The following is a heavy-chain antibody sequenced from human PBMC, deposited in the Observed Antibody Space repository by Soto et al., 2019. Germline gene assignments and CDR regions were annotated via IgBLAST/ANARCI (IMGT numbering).Heavy chain of an antibody. CDR2: IYYSGST. Sequence: QVQLQESGPGLVKPSATLSLTCTVYGGSVSSGCYYWSWIRQPPGKGLEWIGYIYYSGSTNSHPSLKSSVTISVDTAKNQFSLKLSSGTGADTAVYYCARACYYGSGESWGQGTMVTFSS. CDR1: GGSVSSGCYY. V-gene: IGHV4-61*01. CDR3: ARACYYGSGES. J-gene: IGHJ5*02. D-gene: IGHD3-10*01.